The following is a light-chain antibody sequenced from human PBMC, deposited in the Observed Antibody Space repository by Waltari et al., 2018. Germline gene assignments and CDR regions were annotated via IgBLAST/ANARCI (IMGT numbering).Light chain of an antibody. CDR3: CSYAGSSTWV. V-gene: IGLV2-23*02. J-gene: IGLJ3*02. CDR2: DVS. Sequence: QSALTQPASVSGSPGQSITISCTGTSRDVGNYNLVSWYQQPQGKAPKLMRYDVSKRPSGVSYRFSGSKSGNTASLTISGLQAEDEADYYCCSYAGSSTWVFGGGTKLTVL. CDR1: SRDVGNYNL.